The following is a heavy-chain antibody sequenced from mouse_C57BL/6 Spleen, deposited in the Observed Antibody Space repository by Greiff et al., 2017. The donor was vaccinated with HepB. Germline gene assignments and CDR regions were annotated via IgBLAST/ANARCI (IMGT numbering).Heavy chain of an antibody. V-gene: IGHV1-82*01. D-gene: IGHD4-1*01. CDR2: IYTGDGDT. CDR1: GYAFSSSW. Sequence: VQLQQSGPELVKPGASVKISCKASGYAFSSSWMNWVKQRPGKGLEWIGRIYTGDGDTNYNGKFKGKATLTADKSSSTAYMKLSSLTSEDSAVYCCARVGSGFAYWGQGTLVTVSA. J-gene: IGHJ3*01. CDR3: ARVGSGFAY.